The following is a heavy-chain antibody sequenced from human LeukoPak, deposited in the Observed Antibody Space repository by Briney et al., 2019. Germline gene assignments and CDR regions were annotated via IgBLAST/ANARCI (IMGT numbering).Heavy chain of an antibody. Sequence: PSETLSLTCTVSGGSISSYYWTWIRQPPGKGLEWIGYIYCSGSTKYNPSLKSRVTISVDSSKNHFSLKLSSVTAADTAVYYCARAQVGIVGATEFAYWGQGTLVTVSS. V-gene: IGHV4-59*08. CDR1: GGSISSYY. J-gene: IGHJ4*02. CDR2: IYCSGST. CDR3: ARAQVGIVGATEFAY. D-gene: IGHD1-26*01.